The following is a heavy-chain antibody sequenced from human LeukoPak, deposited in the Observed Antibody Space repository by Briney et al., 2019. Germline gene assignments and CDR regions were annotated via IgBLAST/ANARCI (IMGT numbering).Heavy chain of an antibody. CDR2: ISSSSSYI. D-gene: IGHD3-10*01. V-gene: IGHV3-21*01. Sequence: PGGSLRLSCAASGFTFSSHTINWVRQAPGKGLEWVSSISSSSSYIYYADSVKGRLTISRDNAKNSLYLQMNSLRAEDTAVYYCARVLQYYGSGNNWFDPWGQRTLVTVSS. CDR1: GFTFSSHT. J-gene: IGHJ5*02. CDR3: ARVLQYYGSGNNWFDP.